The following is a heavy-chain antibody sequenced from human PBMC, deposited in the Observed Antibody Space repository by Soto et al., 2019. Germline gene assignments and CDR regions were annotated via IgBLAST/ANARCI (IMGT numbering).Heavy chain of an antibody. J-gene: IGHJ4*01. CDR2: VFYTGDT. D-gene: IGHD6-13*01. Sequence: SESLSLTCNVSGGSITTTNYYWSWVRQPPGKGLEWIADVFYTGDTYYSPSFRSRVTISVDTSKNQFSLKLTSVTAADTAMYYCASLQVPGNFDYWGHGTLVTVSA. V-gene: IGHV4-39*01. CDR3: ASLQVPGNFDY. CDR1: GGSITTTNYY.